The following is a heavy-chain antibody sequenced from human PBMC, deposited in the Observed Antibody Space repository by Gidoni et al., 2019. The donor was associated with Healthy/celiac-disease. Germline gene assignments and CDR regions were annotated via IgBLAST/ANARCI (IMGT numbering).Heavy chain of an antibody. CDR1: GFPFSSYS. J-gene: IGHJ6*02. CDR3: ARDFRYGGNYYYYGMDV. D-gene: IGHD4-17*01. Sequence: EVQLVESGGGLVKPGGSLRLSCAASGFPFSSYSMNWVRQAPGKGLEWVSSISSSSSYIYYADSVKGRFTISRDNAKNSLYLQMNSLRAEDTAVYYCARDFRYGGNYYYYGMDVWGQGTTVTVSS. V-gene: IGHV3-21*01. CDR2: ISSSSSYI.